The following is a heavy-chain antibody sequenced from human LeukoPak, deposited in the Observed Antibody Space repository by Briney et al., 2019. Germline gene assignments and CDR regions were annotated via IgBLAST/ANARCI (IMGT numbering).Heavy chain of an antibody. CDR2: IYDSGST. V-gene: IGHV4-39*07. J-gene: IGHJ4*02. CDR1: GGSISSNNYY. CDR3: ARHTTIRSNYFDS. Sequence: SETLSLTCTVSGGSISSNNYYWGWIRQPPGKGLEWIGSIYDSGSTYYNPSLKSRVTISVDTSKNQFSLKLSSVTAADTAVYYCARHTTIRSNYFDSWGQGTLVTVSS. D-gene: IGHD5-24*01.